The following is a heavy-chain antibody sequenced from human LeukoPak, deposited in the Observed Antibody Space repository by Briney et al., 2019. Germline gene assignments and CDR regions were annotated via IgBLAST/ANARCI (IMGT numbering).Heavy chain of an antibody. Sequence: SETLSLTCTVSGGSISSYYWSWIRQPPGKGLEWIAYIYYSGSTNYNPSLKSRVTISLDTSTNQFSLKLSSVTAADTAVYYCARQTYYYDNSGYSNWLDPWGQGTLVTVSS. CDR3: ARQTYYYDNSGYSNWLDP. CDR2: IYYSGST. J-gene: IGHJ5*02. CDR1: GGSISSYY. D-gene: IGHD3-22*01. V-gene: IGHV4-59*01.